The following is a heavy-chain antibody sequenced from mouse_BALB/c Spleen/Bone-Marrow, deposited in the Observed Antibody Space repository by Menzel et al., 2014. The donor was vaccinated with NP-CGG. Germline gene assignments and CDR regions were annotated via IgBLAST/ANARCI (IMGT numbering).Heavy chain of an antibody. CDR1: GFSLTSFG. J-gene: IGHJ4*01. V-gene: IGHV2-9*02. D-gene: IGHD2-10*02. CDR3: ARYGNYEDAMDY. CDR2: IWAGGST. Sequence: QVQLQQPGPGLVAPSQSLSIPCTVSGFSLTSFGVHWVRQPPGKGLEWLGVIWAGGSTNYNSALMSRLSISKDNSKSXVFLKMNSLQTDDTAMYYCARYGNYEDAMDYWGQGTSVTVSS.